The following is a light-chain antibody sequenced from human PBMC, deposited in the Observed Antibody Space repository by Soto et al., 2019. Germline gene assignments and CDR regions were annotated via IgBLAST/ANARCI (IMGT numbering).Light chain of an antibody. CDR1: QSISSL. CDR2: DAS. J-gene: IGKJ4*01. CDR3: QQYHSFPLT. V-gene: IGKV1-5*01. Sequence: QMTQSPFTLSSSLGDRGNFTFRASQSISSLLAWYQQKPGKAPKLLIFDASSLESGVPSRFSGSGSGTEFTLTLSSLQPDDFATYYCQQYHSFPLTFGGGTKVEIK.